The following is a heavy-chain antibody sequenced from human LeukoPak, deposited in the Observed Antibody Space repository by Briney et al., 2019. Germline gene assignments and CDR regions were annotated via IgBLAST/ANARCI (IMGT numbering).Heavy chain of an antibody. CDR2: INLSGST. Sequence: SETLSLTCAVYGGSFSGYYWSWIRQPPGKGLEWIGEINLSGSTNYNPSLKSRVTISVDTSKNQFSLKLSSVTAADTAVYYCAREKAGYDFWSGYSPDWFDPWGQGTLVTVSS. D-gene: IGHD3-3*01. CDR3: AREKAGYDFWSGYSPDWFDP. V-gene: IGHV4-34*01. CDR1: GGSFSGYY. J-gene: IGHJ5*02.